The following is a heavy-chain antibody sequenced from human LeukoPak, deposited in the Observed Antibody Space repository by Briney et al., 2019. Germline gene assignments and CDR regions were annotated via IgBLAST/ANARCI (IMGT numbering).Heavy chain of an antibody. Sequence: GGSLRLSCAASGFTFSSYSMNWVRQAPGKGLEWVSSISSSSSYIYYADSVKGRFTISRDNAKNSLYLQMNSLRAEDTAVYYCASLYSGSYYNWFDPWGQGTLVTVSS. J-gene: IGHJ5*02. CDR3: ASLYSGSYYNWFDP. CDR1: GFTFSSYS. V-gene: IGHV3-21*01. CDR2: ISSSSSYI. D-gene: IGHD1-26*01.